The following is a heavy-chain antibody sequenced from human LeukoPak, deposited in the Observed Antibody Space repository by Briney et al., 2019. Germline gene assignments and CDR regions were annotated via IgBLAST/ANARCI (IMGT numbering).Heavy chain of an antibody. D-gene: IGHD7-27*01. CDR1: GGSISSYY. J-gene: IGHJ5*02. V-gene: IGHV4-4*07. Sequence: SETLSLTCTVSGGSISSYYWSWIRQPAGKGLEWIGRIYTSGSTNYNPSLKSRVTMSVDTSKNQFSLKLSSVTAADTAVYYCAREEGVWAPNWFDPWGQGTLVTVSS. CDR2: IYTSGST. CDR3: AREEGVWAPNWFDP.